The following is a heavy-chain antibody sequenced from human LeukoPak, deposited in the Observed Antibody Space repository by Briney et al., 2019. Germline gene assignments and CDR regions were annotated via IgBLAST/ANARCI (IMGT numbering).Heavy chain of an antibody. V-gene: IGHV1-69*05. CDR3: ARSLYYDFWSGYDRLDY. Sequence: SVKVSCKASGGTFSSYAISWVRQAPGQGLEWMGGIIPIFGTANYTQKFQGRVTITTDESTSTAYMELSSLRSEDTAVYYCARSLYYDFWSGYDRLDYWGQGTLVTVSS. D-gene: IGHD3-3*01. CDR1: GGTFSSYA. CDR2: IIPIFGTA. J-gene: IGHJ4*02.